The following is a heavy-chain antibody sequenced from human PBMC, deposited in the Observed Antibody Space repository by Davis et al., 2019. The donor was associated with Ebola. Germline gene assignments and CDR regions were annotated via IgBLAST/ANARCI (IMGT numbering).Heavy chain of an antibody. CDR3: AKLQGDYFDY. CDR2: IKQDGSEK. CDR1: GFAFRDYY. Sequence: GESLKISCAASGFAFRDYYMGWIRQAPGKGLEWVANIKQDGSEKYYVDSVKGRFTISRDNAKNSLYLQMNSLRAEDTALYYCAKLQGDYFDYWGQGTLVTVSS. V-gene: IGHV3-7*03. J-gene: IGHJ4*02. D-gene: IGHD3-16*01.